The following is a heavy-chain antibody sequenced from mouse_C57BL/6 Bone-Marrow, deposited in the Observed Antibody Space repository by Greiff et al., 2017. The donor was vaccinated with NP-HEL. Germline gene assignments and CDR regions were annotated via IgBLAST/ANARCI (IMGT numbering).Heavy chain of an antibody. J-gene: IGHJ2*01. V-gene: IGHV1-63*01. CDR3: ARWGHYYGSSDYY. CDR1: GYTFTNYW. Sequence: VQLVESGAELVRPGTSVKLSCKASGYTFTNYWIGWAKQRPGHGLEWIGDIYPGGGYTNYHERFKGQATLTEDKFSSTAYMQFSSLTSEDSAIYYCARWGHYYGSSDYYWGQGTTLTVSS. D-gene: IGHD1-1*01. CDR2: IYPGGGYT.